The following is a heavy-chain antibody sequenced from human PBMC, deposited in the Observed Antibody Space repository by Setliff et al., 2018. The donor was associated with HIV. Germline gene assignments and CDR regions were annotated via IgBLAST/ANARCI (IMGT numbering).Heavy chain of an antibody. J-gene: IGHJ5*02. CDR3: SRDPRGFTFGGVIVLNWLDP. V-gene: IGHV1-46*01. Sequence: ASVKVSCKASGDTFSNYAISWVRQAPGQGLEWMGMINPSGSITNYAQKFQGRLTWTRDTSMSTVYMELNSLKSEDTAVYYCSRDPRGFTFGGVIVLNWLDPWGQGTLVTVSS. CDR1: GDTFSNYA. D-gene: IGHD3-16*02. CDR2: INPSGSIT.